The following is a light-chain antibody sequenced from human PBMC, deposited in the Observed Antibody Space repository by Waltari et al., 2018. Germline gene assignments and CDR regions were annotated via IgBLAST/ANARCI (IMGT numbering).Light chain of an antibody. J-gene: IGKJ1*01. Sequence: EIVLTQSPGTLSLSPGERATLSCRASQSVATYLAWYQQKTGQAPRLLIYGASSRATGVPDRFSAIGSGTDFSLTISSLEPEDFAVYYCQHYVRLPVTFGQGTKVEIK. V-gene: IGKV3-20*01. CDR3: QHYVRLPVT. CDR2: GAS. CDR1: QSVATY.